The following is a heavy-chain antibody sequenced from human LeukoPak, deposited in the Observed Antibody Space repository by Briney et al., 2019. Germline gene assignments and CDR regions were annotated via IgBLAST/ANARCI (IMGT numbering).Heavy chain of an antibody. V-gene: IGHV3-48*03. Sequence: GGSMRLSCASSRFTFSSYEMNWIRPAPGKGLDGVSFISSSGSTIYYADSVKRRFTISRDDAKNSLYLQMNSLRAEDTAVYYCARDTIPAAHNYYYGMDVWGQGTTVTVSS. CDR2: ISSSGSTI. J-gene: IGHJ6*02. CDR3: ARDTIPAAHNYYYGMDV. CDR1: RFTFSSYE. D-gene: IGHD2-2*01.